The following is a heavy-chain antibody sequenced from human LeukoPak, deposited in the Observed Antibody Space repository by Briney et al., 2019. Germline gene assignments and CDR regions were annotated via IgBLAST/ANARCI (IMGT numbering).Heavy chain of an antibody. D-gene: IGHD5-24*01. V-gene: IGHV1-69*06. J-gene: IGHJ6*02. CDR1: GGTFSSYA. Sequence: AVKLSCKASGGTFSSYAISWVRQAAGQGLEWMGGIIPIFGTANYAQKFQGRVTITADKSTSTAYMELSSLRSEDTAVYYCARDNGEGDGYNSFFSGYYGMDVWGQGTTVTVSS. CDR3: ARDNGEGDGYNSFFSGYYGMDV. CDR2: IIPIFGTA.